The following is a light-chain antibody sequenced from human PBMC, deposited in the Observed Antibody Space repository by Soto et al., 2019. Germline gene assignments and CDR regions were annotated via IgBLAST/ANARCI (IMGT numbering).Light chain of an antibody. CDR1: QSLHNY. Sequence: DIQLTQCPSSLSASVGDRVTLPCRASQSLHNYLAWYQQTPGKAPKLLIYDASTLTRGVPSRFSGTGSGTECTRTISSLQPDDVATYYCQQYYRSSITFGQGTRLEIK. CDR3: QQYYRSSIT. J-gene: IGKJ5*01. CDR2: DAS. V-gene: IGKV1-5*01.